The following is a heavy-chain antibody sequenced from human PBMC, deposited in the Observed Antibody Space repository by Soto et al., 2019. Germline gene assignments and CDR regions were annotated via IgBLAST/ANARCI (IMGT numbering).Heavy chain of an antibody. D-gene: IGHD2-21*02. CDR3: ARDNGDLVVVTSRSGHGFDP. J-gene: IGHJ5*02. Sequence: QMQLVESGGGAVQPGRSRRLSCVASGFNFSDHGMHWVRQAPGKGLEWGAGISYGGTYKHYGDSVKGRFAISRDNSMSTMSLQMNKLRLDDTALYYCARDNGDLVVVTSRSGHGFDPWGRGTLVTVSS. V-gene: IGHV3-30*03. CDR2: ISYGGTYK. CDR1: GFNFSDHG.